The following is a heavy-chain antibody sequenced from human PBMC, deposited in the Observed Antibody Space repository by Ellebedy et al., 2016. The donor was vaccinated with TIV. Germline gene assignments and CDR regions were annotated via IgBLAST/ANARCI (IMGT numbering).Heavy chain of an antibody. CDR1: GYSFTNYW. CDR2: IYPGDSDT. D-gene: IGHD6-13*01. CDR3: AREEESGSSWFAY. J-gene: IGHJ4*02. Sequence: GESLKISCKGFGYSFTNYWIVWVRQMPGKGLEWLGVIYPGDSDTRYSPSFQGQVTISADKSISTAYLQWSSLKASDTAIYYCAREEESGSSWFAYWGRGTLVTVSS. V-gene: IGHV5-51*01.